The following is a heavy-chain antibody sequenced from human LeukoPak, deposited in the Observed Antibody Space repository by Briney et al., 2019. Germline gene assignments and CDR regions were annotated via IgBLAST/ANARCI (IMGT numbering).Heavy chain of an antibody. J-gene: IGHJ5*02. CDR2: ISYDGSNE. CDR3: ARDAVRGVMEWQYNWFDP. Sequence: GGSLRLSCAASGFTFSSYVMHWVRQAPGKGLEWVAIISYDGSNEYYADSVKGRFTISRDNSKNTLYLQMNSLRAADTAVYYRARDAVRGVMEWQYNWFDPWGQGTLVTVSS. D-gene: IGHD3-10*01. V-gene: IGHV3-30*04. CDR1: GFTFSSYV.